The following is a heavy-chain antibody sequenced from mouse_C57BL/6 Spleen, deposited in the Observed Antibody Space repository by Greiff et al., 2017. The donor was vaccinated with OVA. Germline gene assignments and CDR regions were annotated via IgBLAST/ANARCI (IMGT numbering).Heavy chain of an antibody. Sequence: VQLKESGAELVKPGASVKISCKASGYAFSSYWMNWVKQRPGKGLEWIGQIYPGDGDTNYNGKFKGKATLTADKSSSTAYMQLSSLTSEDSAVYFCARGVTTPYYAMDYWGQGTSVTVSS. CDR3: ARGVTTPYYAMDY. J-gene: IGHJ4*01. CDR2: IYPGDGDT. CDR1: GYAFSSYW. V-gene: IGHV1-80*01. D-gene: IGHD2-12*01.